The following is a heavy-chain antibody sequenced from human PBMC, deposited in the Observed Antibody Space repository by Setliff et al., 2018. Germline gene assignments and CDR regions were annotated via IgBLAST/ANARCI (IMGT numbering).Heavy chain of an antibody. V-gene: IGHV1-69*06. CDR1: GATLSSYA. J-gene: IGHJ5*02. CDR3: ARAPSSTVINWFDP. CDR2: IIPIFGTA. D-gene: IGHD3-22*01. Sequence: SVKVSCKASGATLSSYAISWVRQAPGQGLEWMGRIIPIFGTANYAQKFQGRVTITADKSTSTAYMELSSLRSEDTAVYYCARAPSSTVINWFDPWGQGTLVTVSS.